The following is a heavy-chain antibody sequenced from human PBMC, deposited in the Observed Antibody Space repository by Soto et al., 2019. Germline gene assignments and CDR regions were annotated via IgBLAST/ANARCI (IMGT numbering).Heavy chain of an antibody. CDR3: ARDRCYYDSSGYVDAFDI. CDR1: GGTFSSYA. D-gene: IGHD3-22*01. Sequence: SVKVSCKASGGTFSSYAISWVRQAPGQGLEWMGGIIPIFGTANYAQKFQGRVTITADESTSTAYMELSTLRSEDTAVYYCARDRCYYDSSGYVDAFDIWGQGTRVTVS. V-gene: IGHV1-69*13. J-gene: IGHJ3*02. CDR2: IIPIFGTA.